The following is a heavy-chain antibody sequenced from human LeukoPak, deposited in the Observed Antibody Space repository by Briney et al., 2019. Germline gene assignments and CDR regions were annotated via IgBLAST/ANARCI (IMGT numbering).Heavy chain of an antibody. J-gene: IGHJ4*02. V-gene: IGHV1-18*01. CDR1: GYTFTSYG. CDR2: ISAYNGNT. CDR3: ARARYYDSSGYYTRDFDY. Sequence: EASVKVSCKASGYTFTSYGISWVRQAPGHGLEWMGWISAYNGNTNYAQKLQGRVTMTTDTSTSTAYMELRSLRSDDTAVYYCARARYYDSSGYYTRDFDYWGQGTLVTVSS. D-gene: IGHD3-22*01.